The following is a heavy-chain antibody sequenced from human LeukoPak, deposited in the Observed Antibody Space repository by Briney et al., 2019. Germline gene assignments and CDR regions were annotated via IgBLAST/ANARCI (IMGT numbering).Heavy chain of an antibody. CDR3: ARAKRFLEWLFGPNWFDP. D-gene: IGHD3-3*01. CDR1: GGSLSGYY. CDR2: INHSGST. J-gene: IGHJ5*02. Sequence: SETLSLTCAVYGGSLSGYYWSWIRQPPGKGLEWIGEINHSGSTNYNPSLKSRVTISVDTSKNQFSLKLSSVTAADTAVYYCARAKRFLEWLFGPNWFDPWGQGTLVTVSS. V-gene: IGHV4-34*01.